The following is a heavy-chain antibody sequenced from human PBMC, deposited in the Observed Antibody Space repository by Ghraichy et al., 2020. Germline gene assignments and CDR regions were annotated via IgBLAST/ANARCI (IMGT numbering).Heavy chain of an antibody. V-gene: IGHV3-23*01. Sequence: GGSLRLSCAASGFTFSSYAMSWVRQAPGKGLEWVSAISGSGGSTYYSDSVKGRFTISRDNSKNTLYLQMNSLRAEDTAVYYCAKDLGAMVAYNWFDPWGQGTLVTVSS. D-gene: IGHD5-18*01. CDR2: ISGSGGST. J-gene: IGHJ5*02. CDR1: GFTFSSYA. CDR3: AKDLGAMVAYNWFDP.